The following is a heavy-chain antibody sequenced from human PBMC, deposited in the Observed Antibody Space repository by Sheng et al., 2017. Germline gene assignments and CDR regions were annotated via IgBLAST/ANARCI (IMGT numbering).Heavy chain of an antibody. Sequence: EVQLVESGGGLVKPGGSLRLSCAASGFTFSSYSMNWVRQAPGKGLEWVSSISSSSSYIYYADSVKGRFTISRDNAKNSLYLQMNSLRAEDTAVYYCARDPHRRYCSSTSCSPELDYWGQGTLVTVS. D-gene: IGHD2-2*01. CDR2: ISSSSSYI. CDR1: GFTFSSYS. J-gene: IGHJ4*02. V-gene: IGHV3-21*01. CDR3: ARDPHRRYCSSTSCSPELDY.